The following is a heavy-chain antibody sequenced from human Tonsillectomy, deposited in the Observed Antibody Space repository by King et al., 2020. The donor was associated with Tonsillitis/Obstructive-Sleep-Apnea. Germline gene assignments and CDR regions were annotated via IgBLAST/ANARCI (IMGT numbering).Heavy chain of an antibody. CDR3: VKXSQGEYYYYMDV. CDR2: INTNGGFT. Sequence: VQLVESGGRLVQPGGSLRLSCSASGFVFSSYAMHWVRQAPGDGLEYVSAINTNGGFTYYADSVKGRFTISRDNSKNTLYLQGSSLRAEDTAVYYCVKXSQGEYYYYMDVXGKGTTVTVSS. V-gene: IGHV3-64D*06. CDR1: GFVFSSYA. J-gene: IGHJ6*03.